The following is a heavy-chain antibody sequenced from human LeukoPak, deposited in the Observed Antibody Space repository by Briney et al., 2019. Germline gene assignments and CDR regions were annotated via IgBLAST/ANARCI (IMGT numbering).Heavy chain of an antibody. J-gene: IGHJ4*02. CDR2: IRYDGSNK. CDR3: AKDLVRYFDWPALGY. CDR1: GFTFSSYG. V-gene: IGHV3-30*02. Sequence: GGSLRLSCAASGFTFSSYGMHWVRQAPGKGLEWVAFIRYDGSNKYYADSVKGRFTISRDNSKNTLYLQMNSLRVEDTAVYYCAKDLVRYFDWPALGYWGQGTLVTVSS. D-gene: IGHD3-9*01.